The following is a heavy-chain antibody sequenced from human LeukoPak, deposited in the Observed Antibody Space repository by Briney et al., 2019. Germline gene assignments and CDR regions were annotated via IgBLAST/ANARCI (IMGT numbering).Heavy chain of an antibody. D-gene: IGHD5-12*01. J-gene: IGHJ3*02. CDR2: IYYSGST. CDR3: ARGYSGYAPGAFDI. V-gene: IGHV4-59*01. Sequence: SETLSLTCTVSGGSIYSYYWSWIRQPPGKGLEWIGYIYYSGSTNYNPSLKSRVTISVDTSKNQFSLKLSSVTAADTAVYYCARGYSGYAPGAFDIWGQGTMVTVSS. CDR1: GGSIYSYY.